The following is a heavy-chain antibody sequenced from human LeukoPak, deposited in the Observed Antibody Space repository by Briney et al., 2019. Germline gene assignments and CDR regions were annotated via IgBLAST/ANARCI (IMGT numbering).Heavy chain of an antibody. CDR2: ISSNGGST. V-gene: IGHV3-64*01. CDR3: AKRGRAPGDSAPFL. D-gene: IGHD3-10*01. J-gene: IGHJ4*02. CDR1: GFTFSSYA. Sequence: QPGGSLRLSCAASGFTFSSYAMHWVRQAPGKGLEYVSAISSNGGSTYYANSVKGRFTISRDNSKNTLYLQMNSLRAEDTANYYCAKRGRAPGDSAPFLGGQGTLVIVSS.